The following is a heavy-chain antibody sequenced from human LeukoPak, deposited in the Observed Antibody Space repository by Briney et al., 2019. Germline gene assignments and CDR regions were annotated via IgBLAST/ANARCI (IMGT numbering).Heavy chain of an antibody. CDR3: ARDRTLAVAVFDY. J-gene: IGHJ4*02. D-gene: IGHD6-19*01. CDR1: GFTFSSYR. CDR2: ISSSSSYI. Sequence: GGSLRLSCAASGFTFSSYRMNWVRQAPGKGLEWVSAISSSSSYIYYADSVKGRFTISRDNAKNSLYLQMNSLRAEDTAVYYCARDRTLAVAVFDYWGQGTLVTVSS. V-gene: IGHV3-21*01.